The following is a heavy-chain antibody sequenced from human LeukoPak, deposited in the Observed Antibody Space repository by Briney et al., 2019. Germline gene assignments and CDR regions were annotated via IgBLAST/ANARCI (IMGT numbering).Heavy chain of an antibody. Sequence: SSVKVSCKASGYTFSDYYIHWVRQAPGQGLEWMGRMNPNSGDTKFAQKVQGRVTMTRDTSISTAYMQLSRLKSDDTALYYCARVTRRDGYNDAFDIWGQGTMVTVAS. CDR3: ARVTRRDGYNDAFDI. J-gene: IGHJ3*02. V-gene: IGHV1-2*06. D-gene: IGHD5-24*01. CDR1: GYTFSDYY. CDR2: MNPNSGDT.